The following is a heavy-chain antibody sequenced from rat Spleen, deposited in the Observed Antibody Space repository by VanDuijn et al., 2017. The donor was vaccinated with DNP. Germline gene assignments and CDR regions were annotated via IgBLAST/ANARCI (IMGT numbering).Heavy chain of an antibody. J-gene: IGHJ2*01. D-gene: IGHD1-1*01. CDR1: GFTFSSYW. V-gene: IGHV5-58*01. CDR2: INTDGGSA. Sequence: EVQLVETGGGLVQPGRSLKLSCVASGFTFSSYWMYWIRQAPGKGLEWVASINTDGGSAYYGDSVKGRFMISRDDTKNTLSLQMNSLQTEDTATYYCARDYSAYFKYWGQGVMVTVSS. CDR3: ARDYSAYFKY.